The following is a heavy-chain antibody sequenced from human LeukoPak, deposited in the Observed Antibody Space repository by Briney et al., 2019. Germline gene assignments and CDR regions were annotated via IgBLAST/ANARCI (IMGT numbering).Heavy chain of an antibody. CDR2: ISPGSSTI. J-gene: IGHJ4*02. V-gene: IGHV3-48*04. CDR3: AKGVSAYDFWSGRLFAY. Sequence: GGSLRLSCAASGFTFSSYNMNWVRQAPGKGLEWVSYISPGSSTIYYADSVKGRFTISRDNAKNSLYLQMNSLRAEDTAVYYCAKGVSAYDFWSGRLFAYWGQGALVTVSS. D-gene: IGHD3-3*01. CDR1: GFTFSSYN.